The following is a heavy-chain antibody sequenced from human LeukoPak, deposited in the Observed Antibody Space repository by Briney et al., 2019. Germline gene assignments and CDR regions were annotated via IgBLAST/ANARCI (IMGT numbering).Heavy chain of an antibody. Sequence: LSQTLSLTCAISGDSVSSNSAAWNWIRQSPSRGLEWLGRTYYRSKWYNDYAVSVKSRITINPDTSKNQFSLQLNSVTPEDTAVYYCARGGVDTAIPEGPGEALDYWGQGTLVTVSS. CDR2: TYYRSKWYN. V-gene: IGHV6-1*01. CDR1: GDSVSSNSAA. J-gene: IGHJ4*02. D-gene: IGHD5-18*01. CDR3: ARGGVDTAIPEGPGEALDY.